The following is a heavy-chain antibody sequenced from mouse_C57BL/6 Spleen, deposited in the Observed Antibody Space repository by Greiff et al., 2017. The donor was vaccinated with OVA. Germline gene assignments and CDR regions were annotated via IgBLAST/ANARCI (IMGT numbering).Heavy chain of an antibody. J-gene: IGHJ4*01. CDR3: ARVGLYAMDY. Sequence: QVQLQQPGAELVRPGSSVKLSCKASGYTFTSYWMDWVKQRPGQGLEWIGNIYPSDSETHYNQKFKDKATLTVDKSSSTAYMQLSSLTSEDSAVYYCARVGLYAMDYWGQGTSVTVSS. V-gene: IGHV1-61*01. CDR1: GYTFTSYW. CDR2: IYPSDSET.